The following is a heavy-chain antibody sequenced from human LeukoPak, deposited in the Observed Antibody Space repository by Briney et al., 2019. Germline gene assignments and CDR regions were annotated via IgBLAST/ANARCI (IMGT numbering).Heavy chain of an antibody. CDR3: ARDSSDAYNPEPGY. V-gene: IGHV3-48*02. Sequence: GGSLRLSCAASGFTFSNYAMSWVRQAPGKGLEWVSFISGMSSTIYYADSVKGRFTISRDNAKNSVYLQMNSLRDEDTAVYYCARDSSDAYNPEPGYWGQGTLVAVSS. D-gene: IGHD5-24*01. J-gene: IGHJ4*02. CDR2: ISGMSSTI. CDR1: GFTFSNYA.